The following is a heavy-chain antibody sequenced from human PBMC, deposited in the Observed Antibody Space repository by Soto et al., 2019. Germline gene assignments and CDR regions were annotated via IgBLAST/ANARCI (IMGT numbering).Heavy chain of an antibody. CDR2: IYYSGST. CDR1: GGSISSYY. Sequence: SETLSLTCTVSGGSISSYYWSWIRQPPGKGLEWIGYIYYSGSTNYNPSLKSRVTISVDTSKNQFSLKLSSVTAADTAVYYCAGCYSAGGYCSGGSCHSLYYYYYYMDVWGKGTTVTVSS. V-gene: IGHV4-59*01. CDR3: AGCYSAGGYCSGGSCHSLYYYYYYMDV. D-gene: IGHD2-15*01. J-gene: IGHJ6*03.